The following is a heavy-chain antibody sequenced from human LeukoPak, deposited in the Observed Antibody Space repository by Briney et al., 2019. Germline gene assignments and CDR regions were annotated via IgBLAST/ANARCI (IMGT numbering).Heavy chain of an antibody. Sequence: SQTLSLTCAVSGGSISSDGYSWSWIRQSPGKGLEWIGYIYHSGSTYYNPSLKSRVTISVDRSKNQFSLKLSSVTAADTAVYYCARGDRLGYCSGGSCYLGNWFDPWGQGTLVTVSS. J-gene: IGHJ5*02. CDR2: IYHSGST. CDR3: ARGDRLGYCSGGSCYLGNWFDP. CDR1: GGSISSDGYS. D-gene: IGHD2-15*01. V-gene: IGHV4-30-2*06.